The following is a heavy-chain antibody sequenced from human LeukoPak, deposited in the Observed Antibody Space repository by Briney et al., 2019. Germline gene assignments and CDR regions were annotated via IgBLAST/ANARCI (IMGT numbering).Heavy chain of an antibody. V-gene: IGHV3-7*01. CDR3: AREHISSSWYAVYFDY. CDR2: IKQDGSEK. CDR1: GFTFSSYW. D-gene: IGHD6-13*01. Sequence: GGSLRLSCAASGFTFSSYWMSWVRQAPGKGLEWVANIKQDGSEKYYVDSVKGRFTISRDNAKHSLYLQMNSLRAEDTAVYYCAREHISSSWYAVYFDYWGQGTLVTVSS. J-gene: IGHJ4*02.